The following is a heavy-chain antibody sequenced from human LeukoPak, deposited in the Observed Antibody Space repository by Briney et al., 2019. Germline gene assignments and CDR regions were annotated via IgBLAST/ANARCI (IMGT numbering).Heavy chain of an antibody. Sequence: TGGSLRLSCAASGFTFSSYWMHWVRQAPGKGLVWVSRINSDGSSTSYADSVKGRFTISRDNAKNSLYLQMNSLRAEDTALYHCARAYGSGSYLYYFDYWGQGTLVTVSS. CDR3: ARAYGSGSYLYYFDY. D-gene: IGHD3-10*01. CDR2: INSDGSST. V-gene: IGHV3-74*01. CDR1: GFTFSSYW. J-gene: IGHJ4*02.